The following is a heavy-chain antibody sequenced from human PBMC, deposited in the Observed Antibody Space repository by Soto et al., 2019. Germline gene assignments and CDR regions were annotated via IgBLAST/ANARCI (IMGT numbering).Heavy chain of an antibody. CDR1: GGSISSYY. Sequence: PSETLSLTCTVSGGSISSYYWSWIRQSPGKGLEWIGYIYYSGSTNYNPSLKSRVTISVDTSKNQFSLKLSSVTAADTAVYYCARGSHYYDSSGYPYYFDYWGQGTLVTVSS. J-gene: IGHJ4*02. V-gene: IGHV4-59*01. CDR3: ARGSHYYDSSGYPYYFDY. CDR2: IYYSGST. D-gene: IGHD3-22*01.